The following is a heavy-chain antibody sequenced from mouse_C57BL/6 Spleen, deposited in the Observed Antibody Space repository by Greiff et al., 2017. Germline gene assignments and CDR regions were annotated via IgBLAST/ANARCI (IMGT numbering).Heavy chain of an antibody. Sequence: QVQLQQPGAKLLKPGPSVKWSSRASATPFPSSGRPGGKRRPGQGVGWMGMMLPNSGSTNYNEKFKSKATLTVDKSSSTAYMQLSSLTSEDSAVYYCARNGYFFWFAYWGQGTLVTVSA. CDR3: ARNGYFFWFAY. V-gene: IGHV1-64*01. D-gene: IGHD2-3*01. CDR1: ATPFPSSG. J-gene: IGHJ3*01. CDR2: MLPNSGST.